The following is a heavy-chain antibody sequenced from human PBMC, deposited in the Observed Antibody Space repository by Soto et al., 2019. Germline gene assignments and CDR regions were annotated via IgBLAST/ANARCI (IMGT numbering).Heavy chain of an antibody. Sequence: SQTLSLTCAISGDSVSSNSAAWNWIRQSPSRGLEWLGRTYYRSKWYNDYAVSVKSRITINPDTSKNQFSLQLNSVTPEDTAVYYCAASDSYQIDTYDAFDIWGQGTMVTVSS. D-gene: IGHD2-21*01. V-gene: IGHV6-1*01. CDR3: AASDSYQIDTYDAFDI. CDR1: GDSVSSNSAA. J-gene: IGHJ3*02. CDR2: TYYRSKWYN.